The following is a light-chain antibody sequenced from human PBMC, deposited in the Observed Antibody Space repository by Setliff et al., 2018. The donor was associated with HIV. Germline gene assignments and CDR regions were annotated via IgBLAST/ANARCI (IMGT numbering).Light chain of an antibody. CDR1: SSDVGGYNY. V-gene: IGLV2-23*02. Sequence: QSVLTQPASVSGSPGQSITISCTGTSSDVGGYNYVSWYQQHSGKAPKLMIYDVSKRPSGVSNRFSGSKSGNTASLTISGLQAEDEADYYCCSYAGSSTYVFGIGTKVTVL. J-gene: IGLJ1*01. CDR3: CSYAGSSTYV. CDR2: DVS.